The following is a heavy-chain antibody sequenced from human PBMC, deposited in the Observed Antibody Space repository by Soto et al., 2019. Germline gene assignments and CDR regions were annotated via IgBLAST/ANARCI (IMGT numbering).Heavy chain of an antibody. J-gene: IGHJ4*02. CDR1: GYTFNSYG. CDR3: ARGRLGSGWNQNDY. Sequence: QVQLVQSGAAVKKPGASVKVSCKASGYTFNSYGISWVRQAPGQGLEWMGWISGYNGNTNYAQKLQGRVTMTTDTSTSTGYMELRSLSSDDTAVYYCARGRLGSGWNQNDYWGQGTLVTVSS. V-gene: IGHV1-18*01. D-gene: IGHD6-19*01. CDR2: ISGYNGNT.